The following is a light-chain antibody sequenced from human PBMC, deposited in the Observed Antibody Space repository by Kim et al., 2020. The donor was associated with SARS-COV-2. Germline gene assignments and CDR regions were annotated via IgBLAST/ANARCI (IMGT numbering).Light chain of an antibody. CDR2: KDT. CDR1: VLAKKF. V-gene: IGLV3-27*01. J-gene: IGLJ2*01. Sequence: SQEQTAMIPCSGAVLAKKFVRGPQQKPGQAPLVGIYKDTQRPAGLPERFSGSSSGTTVTLTISGARVEDEADYYCYSAADNKVIFGGGTKLTVL. CDR3: YSAADNKVI.